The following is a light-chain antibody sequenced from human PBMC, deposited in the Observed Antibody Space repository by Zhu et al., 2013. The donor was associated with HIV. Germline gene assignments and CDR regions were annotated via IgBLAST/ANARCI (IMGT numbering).Light chain of an antibody. Sequence: DIVMTQSPATLSVSPGERATLSCRASQSINSNLAWYQQKRGQAPRLLISGASTRATGIPASFSGSGSGTEFTLTISSLQSEDFAVYYCQQYYNWPLTFGGGTKVEIK. J-gene: IGKJ4*01. CDR2: GAS. V-gene: IGKV3-15*01. CDR3: QQYYNWPLT. CDR1: QSINSN.